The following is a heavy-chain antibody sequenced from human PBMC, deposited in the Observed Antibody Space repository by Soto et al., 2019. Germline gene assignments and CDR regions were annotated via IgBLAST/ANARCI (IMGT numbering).Heavy chain of an antibody. Sequence: SETLSLTCTVSGGSISSYYWSWIRQPPGKGLEWIGYIYYSGSTNYNPSLKSRVTISVDTSKNQFSLKLSSVTAADTAVYYCARLYYYDSSGYSYYFDYWGQGTLVTVSS. CDR3: ARLYYYDSSGYSYYFDY. CDR2: IYYSGST. J-gene: IGHJ4*02. V-gene: IGHV4-59*01. D-gene: IGHD3-22*01. CDR1: GGSISSYY.